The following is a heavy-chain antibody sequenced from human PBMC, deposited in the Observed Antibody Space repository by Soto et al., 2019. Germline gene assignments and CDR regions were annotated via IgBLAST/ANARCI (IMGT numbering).Heavy chain of an antibody. D-gene: IGHD3-22*01. CDR2: ISGSGGST. V-gene: IGHV3-23*01. J-gene: IGHJ5*02. Sequence: GGSLRLSCAASGFTFSSYAMSWVRQAPGKGLEWVSAISGSGGSTYYADSVKGRFTISRDNSKNTLYLQMNSLRAEDTAVYYCAKDPWGYYDSSGYKYNWFDPWGQGTLLTVSS. CDR3: AKDPWGYYDSSGYKYNWFDP. CDR1: GFTFSSYA.